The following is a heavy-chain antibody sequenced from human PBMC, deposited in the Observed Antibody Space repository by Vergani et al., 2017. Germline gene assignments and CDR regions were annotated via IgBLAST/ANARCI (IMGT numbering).Heavy chain of an antibody. Sequence: QVQLVESGGGVVRPGRSLRLSCAVSIFSFRSYGMHWVRQAPGKGLEWVAFISHDGSQKSIADSVKGRFAISRDNSRNALYLQVASLRPEDTAMYYCARPGYDWNSAYAFHLWGQGTMVTVSS. CDR3: ARPGYDWNSAYAFHL. CDR2: ISHDGSQK. V-gene: IGHV3-30*03. CDR1: IFSFRSYG. J-gene: IGHJ3*01. D-gene: IGHD1-1*01.